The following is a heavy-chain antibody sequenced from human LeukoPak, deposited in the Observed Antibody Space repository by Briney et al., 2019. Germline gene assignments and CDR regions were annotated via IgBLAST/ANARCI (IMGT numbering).Heavy chain of an antibody. Sequence: AGESLRLSRAASGFTFSSYSMSWVRQPPGKGLEWVGDISCSGGSTYYADSVKGRFTIYRDNSKNTLYLKMNSLRDEDTAVYYCAKDESYYDSSGYYLDYYYYMDVWGKGTTVTVSS. CDR1: GFTFSSYS. V-gene: IGHV3-23*01. CDR3: AKDESYYDSSGYYLDYYYYMDV. CDR2: ISCSGGST. J-gene: IGHJ6*03. D-gene: IGHD3-22*01.